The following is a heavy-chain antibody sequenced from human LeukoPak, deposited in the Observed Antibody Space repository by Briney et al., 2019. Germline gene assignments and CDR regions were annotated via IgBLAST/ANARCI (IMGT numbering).Heavy chain of an antibody. J-gene: IGHJ5*02. D-gene: IGHD6-19*01. V-gene: IGHV3-48*01. CDR2: ISSSSSTI. CDR3: ATVGYSSGWDNWFDP. Sequence: GGSLRLSCAASGFTFSSYSMNWVRQAPGKGLEWVSYISSSSSTIYYTDSVKGRFTISRDNAKNSLYLQMNSLRAEDTAVYYCATVGYSSGWDNWFDPWGQGTLVTVSS. CDR1: GFTFSSYS.